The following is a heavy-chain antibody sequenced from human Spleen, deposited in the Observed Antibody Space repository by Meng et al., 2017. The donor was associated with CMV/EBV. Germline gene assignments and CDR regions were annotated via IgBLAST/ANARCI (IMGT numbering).Heavy chain of an antibody. CDR3: AGHNGGSGSYSYYYYYGMDV. Sequence: SETLSLTCTVSGGSITRSTYYWGWIRQPPGKGLEWIGEINHSGSTNYNPSLKSRVTISVDTSKNQFSLKLSSVTAADTAVYYCAGHNGGSGSYSYYYYYGMDVWGQGTTVTVSS. D-gene: IGHD3-10*01. J-gene: IGHJ6*02. CDR1: GGSITRSTYY. V-gene: IGHV4-39*01. CDR2: INHSGST.